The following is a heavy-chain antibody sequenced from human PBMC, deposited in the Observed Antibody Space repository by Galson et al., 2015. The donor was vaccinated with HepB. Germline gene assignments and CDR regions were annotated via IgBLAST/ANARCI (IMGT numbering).Heavy chain of an antibody. CDR2: ISYDGSNT. Sequence: SLRLSCAASGFTFSNYGMNWVRQAPGKGLEWVAVISYDGSNTYYADSVKGRFTISRDNSKNTLYLKMNSLRAEDTALYYCAKDPYLYSALAGTMAGFDYWGQGTLVTVSS. CDR3: AKDPYLYSALAGTMAGFDY. J-gene: IGHJ4*02. CDR1: GFTFSNYG. D-gene: IGHD6-19*01. V-gene: IGHV3-30*18.